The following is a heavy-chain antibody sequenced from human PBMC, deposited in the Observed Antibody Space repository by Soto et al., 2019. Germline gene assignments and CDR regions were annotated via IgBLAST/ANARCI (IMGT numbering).Heavy chain of an antibody. V-gene: IGHV4-59*01. Sequence: SETLSLTCTGSGGSISSYYWSWIRQPPGKGLEWIGYIYYSGSTNYNPSLKSRVTISVDTSKNQFSLKLSSVTAADTAVYYCARAAPVTPGHFDHWGQVTLVTVSS. CDR1: GGSISSYY. J-gene: IGHJ4*02. CDR2: IYYSGST. CDR3: ARAAPVTPGHFDH. D-gene: IGHD4-17*01.